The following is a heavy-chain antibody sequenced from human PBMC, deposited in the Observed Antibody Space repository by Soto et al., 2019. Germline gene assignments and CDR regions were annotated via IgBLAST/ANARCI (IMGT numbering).Heavy chain of an antibody. CDR3: EVKKNWTGSIY. J-gene: IGHJ4*02. CDR2: IHYNGSK. D-gene: IGHD1-1*01. Sequence: SETLSLTCTVSGGSVSSGSYYWSWIRQPPGKGLEWIGNIHYNGSKTYNIDLKSRVTIAEDTSKKQFSVKLSAVTAADKSVYFCEVKKNWTGSIYWGQGTLVTVSS. CDR1: GGSVSSGSYY. V-gene: IGHV4-61*01.